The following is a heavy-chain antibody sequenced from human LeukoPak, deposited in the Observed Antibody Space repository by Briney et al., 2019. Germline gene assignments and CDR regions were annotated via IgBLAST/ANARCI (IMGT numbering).Heavy chain of an antibody. CDR1: GGSISSGGYS. CDR3: ARGLRRGYSYGFFDY. CDR2: IYHSGST. J-gene: IGHJ4*02. V-gene: IGHV4-30-2*01. Sequence: SQTLSLTCAVSGGSISSGGYSWSWIRQPPGKGLEWIGYIYHSGSTYYNPSLKSRVTISVDRSKNQFSLKLSSVTAADTAVYYCARGLRRGYSYGFFDYWGQGTLVTVSS. D-gene: IGHD5-18*01.